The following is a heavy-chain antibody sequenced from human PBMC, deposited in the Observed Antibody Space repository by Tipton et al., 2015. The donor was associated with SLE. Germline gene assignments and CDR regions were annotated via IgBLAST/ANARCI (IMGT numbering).Heavy chain of an antibody. CDR3: ARLGQVTTAMNFDY. D-gene: IGHD1-1*01. V-gene: IGHV4-39*01. CDR2: IYYSGSI. CDR1: GGSILTGTYY. Sequence: TLSLTCTVSGGSILTGTYYWGWIRQPPGKGLEWIGSIYYSGSIFYNPSLESRVTISIDTSKNRFSLKLSSWTAADTAIYYCARLGQVTTAMNFDYWGQGTLVTVSS. J-gene: IGHJ4*02.